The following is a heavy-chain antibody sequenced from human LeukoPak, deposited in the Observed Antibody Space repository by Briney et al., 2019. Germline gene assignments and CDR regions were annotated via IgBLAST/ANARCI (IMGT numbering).Heavy chain of an antibody. CDR3: AKALGAWGLSTFDY. CDR1: GFTFSSYG. J-gene: IGHJ4*02. D-gene: IGHD1-26*01. V-gene: IGHV3-30*18. Sequence: PGGSLRLYCAASGFTFSSYGMHWVRQAPGKGLEWVAVISYDGSNKYYADSVKGRFTISRDNSKNTLYLQMNSLRAEDTAVYYCAKALGAWGLSTFDYWGQGTLVTVSS. CDR2: ISYDGSNK.